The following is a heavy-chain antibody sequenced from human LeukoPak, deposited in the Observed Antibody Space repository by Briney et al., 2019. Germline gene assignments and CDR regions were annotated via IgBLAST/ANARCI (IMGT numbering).Heavy chain of an antibody. D-gene: IGHD6-13*01. Sequence: GGSLRLSCAASGFTFSSYNMNWVRQAPGKGLEWVSSISDGSGYLYYSDSVKGRFTISRDNAKNSLYLQMNSLRAEDTAVYYCARTEYISSPPTYYFDYWGQGTPVTVSS. V-gene: IGHV3-21*01. CDR3: ARTEYISSPPTYYFDY. CDR2: ISDGSGYL. J-gene: IGHJ4*02. CDR1: GFTFSSYN.